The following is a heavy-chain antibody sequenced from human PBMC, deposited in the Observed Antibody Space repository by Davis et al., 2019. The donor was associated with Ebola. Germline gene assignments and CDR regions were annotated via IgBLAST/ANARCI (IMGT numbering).Heavy chain of an antibody. Sequence: MPSETLSLTCAVSGGSISSGGYSWSWIRQPPGKGLEWIGYIYHSGSTYYNPSLKSRVTLSVDRSKNQFSLKLSSVTAADTAVYYCARAGDSSGYLGAFDIWGQGTMVTVSS. CDR1: GGSISSGGYS. CDR2: IYHSGST. V-gene: IGHV4-30-2*01. CDR3: ARAGDSSGYLGAFDI. J-gene: IGHJ3*02. D-gene: IGHD3-22*01.